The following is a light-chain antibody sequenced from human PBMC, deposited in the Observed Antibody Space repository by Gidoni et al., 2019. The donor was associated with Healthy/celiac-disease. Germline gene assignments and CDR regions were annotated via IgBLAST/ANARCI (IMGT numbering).Light chain of an antibody. CDR2: GAS. J-gene: IGKJ1*01. CDR1: QSVSSN. V-gene: IGKV3-15*01. CDR3: QQYNNWPRT. Sequence: EIVMPQSPATLSVSPGERATLSYRASQSVSSNLAWYQQKPGKAPRLLIYGASTRATGIPARFRGSGSGTEFTLTISSLQSEDFAVYYCQQYNNWPRTFGQGTKVEIK.